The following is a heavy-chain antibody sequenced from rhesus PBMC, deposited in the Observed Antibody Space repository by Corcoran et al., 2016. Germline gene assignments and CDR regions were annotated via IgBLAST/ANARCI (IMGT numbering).Heavy chain of an antibody. D-gene: IGHD4-17*01. CDR3: TGNPFDY. Sequence: EVQLVESGGGLVQPGGSLRLSCAASGFTFSSSAMHWFRQASGKGLEWVGRIRNKSINYETGYAASVKGRFTISRDDSKNTAYLQMNSLKTEDTAVYYCTGNPFDYWGQGVLVTVSS. J-gene: IGHJ4*01. CDR2: IRNKSINYET. CDR1: GFTFSSSA. V-gene: IGHV3-118*01.